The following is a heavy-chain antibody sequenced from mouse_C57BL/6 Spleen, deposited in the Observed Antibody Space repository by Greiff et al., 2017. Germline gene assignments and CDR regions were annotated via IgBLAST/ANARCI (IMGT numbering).Heavy chain of an antibody. Sequence: EVKLVESGGGLVKPGGSLKLSCAASGFTFSSYAMSWVRQTPEKRLEWVATISDGGSYTYYPDNVKGRFTISRDNAKNNLYLQMSHLKSEDTAMYYCARVSTMITRDYFDYWGQGTTLTVSS. CDR1: GFTFSSYA. J-gene: IGHJ2*01. CDR3: ARVSTMITRDYFDY. D-gene: IGHD2-4*01. V-gene: IGHV5-4*03. CDR2: ISDGGSYT.